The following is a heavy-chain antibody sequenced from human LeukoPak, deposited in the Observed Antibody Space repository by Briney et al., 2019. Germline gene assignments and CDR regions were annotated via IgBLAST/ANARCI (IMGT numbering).Heavy chain of an antibody. CDR2: ISYDGSNK. CDR3: AKDPEGFGYSSGCPDY. CDR1: GFTFSSYG. J-gene: IGHJ4*02. V-gene: IGHV3-30*18. D-gene: IGHD6-19*01. Sequence: PGRSLRLPCAASGFTFSSYGMHWVRQAPGKGLEWVAVISYDGSNKYYADSVKGRFTISRDNSKNTLYLKMNSLRAEDTAVYYCAKDPEGFGYSSGCPDYWGQGTLVTVSS.